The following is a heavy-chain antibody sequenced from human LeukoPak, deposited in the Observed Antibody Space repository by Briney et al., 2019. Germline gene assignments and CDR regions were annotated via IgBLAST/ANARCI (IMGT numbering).Heavy chain of an antibody. V-gene: IGHV1-8*01. J-gene: IGHJ5*02. CDR1: GYTFTSYD. CDR3: ARGRQLDLNWFDP. CDR2: MNPNSGNT. Sequence: ASVKVPCKASGYTFTSYDINWVRQATGQGLEWMGWMNPNSGNTGYAQKFQGRVTMTRNTSISTAYMELSSLRSEDTAVYYCARGRQLDLNWFDPWGQGTLVTVSS. D-gene: IGHD6-13*01.